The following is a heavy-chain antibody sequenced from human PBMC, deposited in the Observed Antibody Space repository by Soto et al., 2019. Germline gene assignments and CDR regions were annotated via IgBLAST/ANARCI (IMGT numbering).Heavy chain of an antibody. CDR3: AKGTYYYGSAPYYFDY. V-gene: IGHV3-23*01. CDR2: ISGSGGDT. CDR1: GFTFTSYA. Sequence: GGSLRLSCSASGFTFTSYAMSWVRQAPGKGREWVSGISGSGGDTKSADSVKGRFTISRDNSKNTLYLQMNSLRAEDTAVYYCAKGTYYYGSAPYYFDYWGQGTLVTVSS. D-gene: IGHD3-10*01. J-gene: IGHJ4*02.